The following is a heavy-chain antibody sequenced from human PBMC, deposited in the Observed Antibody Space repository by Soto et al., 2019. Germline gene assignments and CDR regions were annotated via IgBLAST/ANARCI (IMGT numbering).Heavy chain of an antibody. CDR1: GFSLTSRPVG. Sequence: QITLKESGPTLVKPTQTLTLTCTFSGFSLTSRPVGVGWVRQPPGKALEWLAFIYWDDDKRYSPSLRSTLTGTKDASKTQVVLTLPNMDPVDTATYYCAHRRNYDGSWNEGVFDYLGQGILVTVSS. CDR2: IYWDDDK. J-gene: IGHJ4*02. D-gene: IGHD3-16*01. CDR3: AHRRNYDGSWNEGVFDY. V-gene: IGHV2-5*02.